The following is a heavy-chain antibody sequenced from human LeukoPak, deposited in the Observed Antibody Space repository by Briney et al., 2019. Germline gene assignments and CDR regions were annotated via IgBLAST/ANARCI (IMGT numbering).Heavy chain of an antibody. CDR2: ISYDGSNK. Sequence: GGSLRPSCAASGFTFSSYGMHWVRQAPGKGLEWVAVISYDGSNKYYADSVKGRFTISRDNSKNTLYLQMNSLRAEDTAVYYCAKLTTSWGQGTLVTVSS. CDR3: AKLTTS. J-gene: IGHJ4*02. V-gene: IGHV3-30*18. CDR1: GFTFSSYG. D-gene: IGHD4-11*01.